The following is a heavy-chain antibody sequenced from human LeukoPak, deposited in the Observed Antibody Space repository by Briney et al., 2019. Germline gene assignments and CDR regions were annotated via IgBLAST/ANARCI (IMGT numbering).Heavy chain of an antibody. CDR1: GFTFGDYA. Sequence: GGSLRLSCTASGFTFGDYAMSWFRQAPGKGLEWVGFIRSKAYGGTTEYAASVKGRFTISRDDSKSIAYLQMNSLKTEDTAVYYCTRFYGDPIGPDSGWYFDLWGRGTLVTVSS. J-gene: IGHJ2*01. V-gene: IGHV3-49*03. CDR2: IRSKAYGGTT. CDR3: TRFYGDPIGPDSGWYFDL. D-gene: IGHD4-17*01.